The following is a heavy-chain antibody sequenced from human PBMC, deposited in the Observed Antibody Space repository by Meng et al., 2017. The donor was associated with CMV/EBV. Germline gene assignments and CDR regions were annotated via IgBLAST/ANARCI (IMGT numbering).Heavy chain of an antibody. Sequence: SGPTLVKPTQTLTLTCTFSGFSLSPSGMCVSWVRQPPGKALEWLALIDWDDDKYYSTSLKTRLTISKDTSKNQVVLTMTNMDPVDTATYYCARITLYSSSWPSFDPWGQGTLVTVSS. CDR1: GFSLSPSGMC. CDR3: ARITLYSSSWPSFDP. V-gene: IGHV2-70*20. D-gene: IGHD6-13*01. CDR2: IDWDDDK. J-gene: IGHJ5*02.